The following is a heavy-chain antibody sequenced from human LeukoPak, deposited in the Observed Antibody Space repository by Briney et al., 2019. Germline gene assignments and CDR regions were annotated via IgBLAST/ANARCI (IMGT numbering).Heavy chain of an antibody. CDR1: GYTFTSYG. J-gene: IGHJ5*02. D-gene: IGHD3-3*01. CDR3: ARDYDFWSANNWFDP. CDR2: ISAYNGNT. Sequence: ASVKVSCKASGYTFTSYGISWVRQAPGQGLEWMGWISAYNGNTNYAQKLQGRVTMTTDTSTSTAYMELRSLRSDDTAVYYCARDYDFWSANNWFDPLGQGTLVTVSS. V-gene: IGHV1-18*01.